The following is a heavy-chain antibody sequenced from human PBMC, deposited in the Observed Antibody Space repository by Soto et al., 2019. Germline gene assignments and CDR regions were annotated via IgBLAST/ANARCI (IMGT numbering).Heavy chain of an antibody. D-gene: IGHD1-20*01. J-gene: IGHJ4*02. CDR1: GFTFSSYD. V-gene: IGHV3-30*03. CDR3: ARGTGITDY. Sequence: QVQLVESGGGVVQPGRSLRLSCAASGFTFSSYDMHWVRQVPVKGLEWVAVISYDGNNKYYADSVKGQITISRDNSKNTLYLQMNSLRAEDTAVYYCARGTGITDYWGQGTLVTVSS. CDR2: ISYDGNNK.